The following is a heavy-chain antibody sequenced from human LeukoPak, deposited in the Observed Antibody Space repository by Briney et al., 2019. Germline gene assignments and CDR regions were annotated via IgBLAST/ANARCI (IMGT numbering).Heavy chain of an antibody. CDR2: LYSGGST. J-gene: IGHJ4*02. D-gene: IGHD6-13*01. V-gene: IGHV3-53*01. CDR3: ARVSSSWYDY. CDR1: GFTVSSNY. Sequence: GGSLRLSCAASGFTVSSNYMTWVRQAPGKGLEWVSVLYSGGSTYYADSVKGRFTISRDNSKNTLFLQMNSLRAEDTAVYYCARVSSSWYDYWGQGTLVTVSS.